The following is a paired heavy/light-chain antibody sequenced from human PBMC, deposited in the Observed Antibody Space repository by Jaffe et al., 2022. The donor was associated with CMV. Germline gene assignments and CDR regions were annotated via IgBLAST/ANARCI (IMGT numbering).Heavy chain of an antibody. J-gene: IGHJ4*02. V-gene: IGHV1-18*04. CDR3: ARTGYYYDSSGYYADY. Sequence: QVQLVQSGAEVKKPGASVKVSCKASGYTFTSYGISWVRQAPGQGLEWMGWISAYNGNTNYAQKLQGRVTMTTDTSTSTAYMELRSLRSDDTAVYYCARTGYYYDSSGYYADYWGQGTLVTVSS. CDR1: GYTFTSYG. D-gene: IGHD3-22*01. CDR2: ISAYNGNT.
Light chain of an antibody. CDR2: AAS. Sequence: DIQMTQSPSSLSASVGDRVTITCRASQSISSYLNWYQQKPGKAPKLLIYAASSLQSGVPSRFSGSGSGTDFTLTISSLQPEDFATYYCQQSYSTGGTFGQGTKLEIK. CDR3: QQSYSTGGT. V-gene: IGKV1-39*01. CDR1: QSISSY. J-gene: IGKJ2*02.